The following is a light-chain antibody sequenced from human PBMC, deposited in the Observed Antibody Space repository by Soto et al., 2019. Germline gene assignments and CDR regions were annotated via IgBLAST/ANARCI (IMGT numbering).Light chain of an antibody. CDR2: GAA. CDR1: QGVSSN. V-gene: IGKV3-15*01. J-gene: IGKJ2*01. CDR3: PPYTTGHLIP. Sequence: EVVLTQSPVTLSLSPGERATLSCRASQGVSSNLAWYQQNAGQAPRLLIDGAATRATGIQDMFSGSGSGTEFTLTISILLSEDFAVYYRPPYTTGHLIPFGQ.